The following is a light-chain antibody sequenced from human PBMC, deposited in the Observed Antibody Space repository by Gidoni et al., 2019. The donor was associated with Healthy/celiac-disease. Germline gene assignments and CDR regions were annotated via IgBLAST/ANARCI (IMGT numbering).Light chain of an antibody. CDR1: QSLLQSNVYNY. CDR3: MQALQTPPT. CDR2: LGS. Sequence: DIVMTQSPLSLPVTHGEPASISCRSSQSLLQSNVYNYLDWYLQKPGQSPQLLIYLGSTRASGVPYRFSGSGSGTDFTLKISRVEAEDVGVYYCMQALQTPPTFGQGTRLEIK. V-gene: IGKV2-28*01. J-gene: IGKJ5*01.